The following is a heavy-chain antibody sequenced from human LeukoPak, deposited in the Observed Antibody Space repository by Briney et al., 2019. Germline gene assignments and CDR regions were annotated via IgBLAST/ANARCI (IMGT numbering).Heavy chain of an antibody. CDR2: IRSKANSYAT. CDR1: GFTFSGSA. J-gene: IGHJ4*02. V-gene: IGHV3-73*01. Sequence: GGPLKLSCAASGFTFSGSAMHWVRQASGKGLEWVGRIRSKANSYATAYAASVKGRFTISRDDSKNTAYLQMNSLKTEDTAVYYCTTMVRGVIILDTFDYWGQGTLVTVSS. D-gene: IGHD3-10*01. CDR3: TTMVRGVIILDTFDY.